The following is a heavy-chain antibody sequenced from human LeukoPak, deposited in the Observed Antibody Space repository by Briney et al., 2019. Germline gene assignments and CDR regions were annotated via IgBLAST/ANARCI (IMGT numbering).Heavy chain of an antibody. D-gene: IGHD5-12*01. CDR1: GFTFSSYA. CDR3: ARVKRLRSLDY. V-gene: IGHV3-30-3*01. J-gene: IGHJ4*02. CDR2: ISYDGSNK. Sequence: PGRSLRLSCAASGFTFSSYAMHWVRQAPGKGLEWVAVISYDGSNKYYADSVKGRFTISRDNSKNTLYPQMNSLRAEDTAVYYCARVKRLRSLDYWGQGTLVTVSS.